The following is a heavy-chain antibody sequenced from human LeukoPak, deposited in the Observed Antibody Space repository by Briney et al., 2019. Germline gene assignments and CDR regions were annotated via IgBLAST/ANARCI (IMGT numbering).Heavy chain of an antibody. J-gene: IGHJ4*02. CDR3: ASSEKDEVLRFLEWSPGFDY. CDR2: INHSGST. V-gene: IGHV4-34*01. CDR1: GGSFSGYY. Sequence: TSETLSLTCAVYGGSFSGYYWSWIRQPPGKGLEWIGEINHSGSTNYNPSLKSRVTISVDTSKNQFSLKLSSMTAADTAVYYCASSEKDEVLRFLEWSPGFDYWGQGTLVTVSS. D-gene: IGHD3-3*01.